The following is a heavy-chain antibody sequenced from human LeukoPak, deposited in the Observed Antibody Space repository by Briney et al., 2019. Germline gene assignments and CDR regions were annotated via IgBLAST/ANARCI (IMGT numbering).Heavy chain of an antibody. CDR2: IYYSGST. Sequence: SKTLSLTCTVSGGSISSSSYYWGWIRQPPGKGLEWIGSIYYSGSTYYNPSLKSRVTISVDTSKNQFSLKLSSVTAADTAVYYCARARYDSSGYYYVAHYYYYYYMDVWGKGTTVTVSS. CDR1: GGSISSSSYY. J-gene: IGHJ6*03. D-gene: IGHD3-22*01. V-gene: IGHV4-39*07. CDR3: ARARYDSSGYYYVAHYYYYYYMDV.